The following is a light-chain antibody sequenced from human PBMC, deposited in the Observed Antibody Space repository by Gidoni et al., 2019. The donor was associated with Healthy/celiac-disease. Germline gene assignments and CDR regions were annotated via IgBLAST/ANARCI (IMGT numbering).Light chain of an antibody. CDR1: QNVSSN. CDR3: QQYNNWPPPIT. J-gene: IGKJ5*01. CDR2: GAS. V-gene: IGKV3D-15*01. Sequence: EIVMTQSPATLSVSPGERATLSCRASQNVSSNLAWYQQKPGQAPRPLIYGASTRATGIPARFSGSGSGTEFTLTISSLQSEDFAVYYCQQYNNWPPPITFGQGTRLEIK.